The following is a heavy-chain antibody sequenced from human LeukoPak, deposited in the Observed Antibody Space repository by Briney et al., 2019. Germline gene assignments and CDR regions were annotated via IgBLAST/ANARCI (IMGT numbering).Heavy chain of an antibody. V-gene: IGHV3-23*01. CDR3: ARGGRSCSGATCYAYHFDS. Sequence: PGGSLRLSCAASGFTFSSYAMSWVRQAPGKGLEWVSAISGSGGSTYYADSVKGRFTISRDNSKNTLYLQMNSLRAEDTAVYYCARGGRSCSGATCYAYHFDSWGQGTLVTVSS. CDR2: ISGSGGST. D-gene: IGHD2-15*01. J-gene: IGHJ4*02. CDR1: GFTFSSYA.